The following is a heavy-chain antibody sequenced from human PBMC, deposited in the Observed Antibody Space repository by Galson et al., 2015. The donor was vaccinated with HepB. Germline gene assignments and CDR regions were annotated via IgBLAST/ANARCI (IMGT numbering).Heavy chain of an antibody. V-gene: IGHV1-18*01. CDR3: ARGALVVAVGATQNNWFGP. D-gene: IGHD2-15*01. CDR1: TYS. Sequence: TYSITWVRQAPGQGLEWMGWISPYNRHTNYAQKFQARVTLTTDTSTSTAFLELRSLRSDDTAVYYCARGALVVAVGATQNNWFGPWGQGTRVTVSS. J-gene: IGHJ5*02. CDR2: ISPYNRHT.